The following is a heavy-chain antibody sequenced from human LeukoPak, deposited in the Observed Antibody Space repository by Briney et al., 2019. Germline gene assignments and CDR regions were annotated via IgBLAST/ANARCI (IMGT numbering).Heavy chain of an antibody. CDR3: AKGTSSWHEFDY. Sequence: GGSLRLSCAASGFTFDDYGMSWVRQAPGKGLEWVSGINSDGDSAGYADSVKGRFTISRDNSENSLYLQMNSLRAEDTALYYCAKGTSSWHEFDYWGQGTLVTVSS. D-gene: IGHD6-13*01. J-gene: IGHJ4*02. V-gene: IGHV3-20*04. CDR1: GFTFDDYG. CDR2: INSDGDSA.